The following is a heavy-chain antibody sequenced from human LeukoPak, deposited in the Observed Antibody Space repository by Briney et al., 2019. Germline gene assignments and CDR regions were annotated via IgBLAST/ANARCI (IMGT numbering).Heavy chain of an antibody. Sequence: SETLSLTCTVSGGSISSYYWSCIRQPPGKGLEWIGYIHYSGSTNYNPSLKSQVIISVDTSKNQFSLKLSSVTAADTAVYYCARGQVIPGSVEYFDYWGQGTLVSVSS. J-gene: IGHJ4*02. D-gene: IGHD2-15*01. CDR3: ARGQVIPGSVEYFDY. CDR2: IHYSGST. V-gene: IGHV4-59*12. CDR1: GGSISSYY.